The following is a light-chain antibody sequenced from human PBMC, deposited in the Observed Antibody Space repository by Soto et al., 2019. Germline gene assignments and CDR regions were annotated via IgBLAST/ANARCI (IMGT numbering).Light chain of an antibody. CDR3: TSWTTSPTMR. CDR1: SSDIGAYNF. Sequence: QSVLTQPASVSGSPGQSITISCTGTSSDIGAYNFVSWYQQHPGKAPKLMLYDVNIRPSGVSNRFSGSKSGNTASLTISGLQSEDEADYYCTSWTTSPTMRFVGGT. V-gene: IGLV2-14*03. CDR2: DVN. J-gene: IGLJ2*01.